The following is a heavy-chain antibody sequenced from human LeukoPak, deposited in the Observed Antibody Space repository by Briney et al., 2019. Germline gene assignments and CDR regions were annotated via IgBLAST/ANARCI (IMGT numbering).Heavy chain of an antibody. CDR1: GFTFSSYS. CDR3: ARDRGSPNWDLDY. D-gene: IGHD7-27*01. Sequence: PGGSLRLSCAASGFTFSSYSMNWVRQAPGKGLEWVSSISSSSSYIYYVDSVKGRITISRDNAKNSLYLQMNSLRDEDTAVYYCARDRGSPNWDLDYWGQGTLVTVSS. CDR2: ISSSSSYI. V-gene: IGHV3-21*01. J-gene: IGHJ4*02.